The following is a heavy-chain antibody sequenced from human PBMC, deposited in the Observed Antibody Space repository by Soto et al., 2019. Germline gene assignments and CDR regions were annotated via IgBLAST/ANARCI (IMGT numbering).Heavy chain of an antibody. Sequence: GGSLRLSCASSGLTFSSYALSSLRQAPGTGLEWVPAISGSGGSTYYADSVEGRFTITRDKSRNTLYLQMNSLRAEDTAVYYCSRERKGVSVTGLIYCYYGMDAWGQGTTVTVSS. V-gene: IGHV3-23*01. CDR1: GLTFSSYA. J-gene: IGHJ6*02. CDR3: SRERKGVSVTGLIYCYYGMDA. D-gene: IGHD1-20*01. CDR2: ISGSGGST.